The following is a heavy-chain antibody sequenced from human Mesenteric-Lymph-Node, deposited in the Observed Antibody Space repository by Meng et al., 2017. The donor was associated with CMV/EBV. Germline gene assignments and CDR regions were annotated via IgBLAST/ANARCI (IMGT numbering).Heavy chain of an antibody. J-gene: IGHJ6*02. V-gene: IGHV4-59*02. CDR2: IYYRGGS. CDR3: ARGYSIRYYFGMDV. Sequence: SETLSLTCTVSGASVTNFYWSWVRQPPGKGLEWIGYIYYRGGSNYNPSLNSRGTISADSSKNQFSLRLSSVTAADTAVYYCARGYSIRYYFGMDVWGQGTTVTVSS. D-gene: IGHD3-3*02. CDR1: GASVTNFY.